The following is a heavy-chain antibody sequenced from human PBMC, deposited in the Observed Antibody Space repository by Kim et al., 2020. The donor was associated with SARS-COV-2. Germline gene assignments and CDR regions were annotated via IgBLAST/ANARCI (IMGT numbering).Heavy chain of an antibody. CDR3: AASTTGTVDY. V-gene: IGHV1-69*04. CDR1: GGTFSSYA. J-gene: IGHJ4*02. D-gene: IGHD1-1*01. Sequence: SVKVSCKASGGTFSSYAISWVRQAPGQGLEWMGRIIPILGIANYAQKFQGRVTITADKSTSTAYMELSSLRSEDTAVDYCAASTTGTVDYWGQGTLVTV. CDR2: IIPILGIA.